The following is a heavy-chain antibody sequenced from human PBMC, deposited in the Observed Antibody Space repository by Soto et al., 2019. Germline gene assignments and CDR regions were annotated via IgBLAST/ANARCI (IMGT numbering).Heavy chain of an antibody. V-gene: IGHV1-18*04. J-gene: IGHJ3*02. CDR3: ARDRVAGIWGDAFDI. CDR2: INPYNANV. CDR1: GYTFTNHG. Sequence: QVQLVQSGAEVKKPGASVKVSCKTSGYTFTNHGINWVRQAPGQGLEWMGWINPYNANVNYAQKLQGGVTMTTDTSTSTAYMDLRSLTSGDAAVYYCARDRVAGIWGDAFDIWGQGTMVTVSS. D-gene: IGHD3-16*01.